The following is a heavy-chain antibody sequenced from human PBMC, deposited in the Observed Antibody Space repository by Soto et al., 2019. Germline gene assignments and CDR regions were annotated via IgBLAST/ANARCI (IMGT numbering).Heavy chain of an antibody. D-gene: IGHD3-10*01. CDR1: GYTFTSYD. Sequence: GASVKVSCKASGYTFTSYDINWVRQATGQGLEWMGWMNPNSGNTGYTQKFQGRVTMTRNTSISTAYMELSSLRSEDTAVYYCANVPYGVTPYYYYGMDVWGQGTTVTVSS. V-gene: IGHV1-8*01. CDR2: MNPNSGNT. CDR3: ANVPYGVTPYYYYGMDV. J-gene: IGHJ6*02.